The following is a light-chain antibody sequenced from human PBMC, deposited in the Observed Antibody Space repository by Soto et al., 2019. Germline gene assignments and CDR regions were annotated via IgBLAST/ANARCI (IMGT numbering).Light chain of an antibody. CDR3: QQTNTFLPLT. CDR1: QGISNW. J-gene: IGKJ4*01. CDR2: GES. Sequence: DIQMTQSPSSVSASVGDRVTITCRARQGISNWLAWYQQQPGKAPKLLIYGESSLQSGVTSRFGGGGSGTHFTLVISSLQPEDFAPYYCQQTNTFLPLTFGGGTKVEI. V-gene: IGKV1-12*01.